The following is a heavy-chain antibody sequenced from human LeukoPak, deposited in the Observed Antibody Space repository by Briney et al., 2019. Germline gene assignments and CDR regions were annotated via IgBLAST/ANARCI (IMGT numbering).Heavy chain of an antibody. D-gene: IGHD6-13*01. CDR2: IYTSGTT. V-gene: IGHV4-4*07. CDR1: GDSISPYY. J-gene: IGHJ4*02. CDR3: ARGIAAAGNPFDY. Sequence: PSETLSLTCSVSGDSISPYYWSWIRQPAGKGLEWIGRIYTSGTTYYNPSLKSRVTISVDTSKNQFSLKLSSVTAADTAVYYCARGIAAAGNPFDYWGQGTLVTVSS.